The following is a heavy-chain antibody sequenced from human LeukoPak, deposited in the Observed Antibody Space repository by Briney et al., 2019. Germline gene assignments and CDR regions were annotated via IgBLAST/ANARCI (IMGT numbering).Heavy chain of an antibody. CDR2: THHSGST. V-gene: IGHV4-59*12. D-gene: IGHD6-6*01. J-gene: IGHJ6*03. Sequence: SETLSLTCTVSGGSINNYYWSWIRQPPGKGLEWIGYTHHSGSTKYNPALKSRVTISVDPSKNQFSLRLSSVTAADTAVYYCAREDQSIDYYYYYMDVWGKGTTVTVSS. CDR3: AREDQSIDYYYYYMDV. CDR1: GGSINNYY.